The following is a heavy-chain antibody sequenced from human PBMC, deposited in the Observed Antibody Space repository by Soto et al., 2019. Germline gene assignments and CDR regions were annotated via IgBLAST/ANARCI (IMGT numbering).Heavy chain of an antibody. Sequence: GGSLRLSCAASGFTFSSYAMSWVRQAPGKGLEWVSAISGSGGSTYYADSVKGRFTISRDNSKNTLYLQMNSLRAEDTAVYYCAKVVNDYSNYFGAFDIWGQGTMVTVSS. V-gene: IGHV3-23*01. CDR3: AKVVNDYSNYFGAFDI. CDR1: GFTFSSYA. D-gene: IGHD4-4*01. J-gene: IGHJ3*02. CDR2: ISGSGGST.